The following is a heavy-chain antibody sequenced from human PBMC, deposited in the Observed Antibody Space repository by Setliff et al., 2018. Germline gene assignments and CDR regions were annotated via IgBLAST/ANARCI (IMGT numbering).Heavy chain of an antibody. V-gene: IGHV4-34*01. Sequence: SETLSLTSGASGGTFSDYFWTWIRQSPGKGLEWVGEINHRGSTTSNPSLKSRVTISVDTSKDQFSLKVISMTAADTAVYYCARGRNIAARLLDSWGQGTLVTVSS. D-gene: IGHD6-6*01. J-gene: IGHJ4*02. CDR1: GGTFSDYF. CDR2: INHRGST. CDR3: ARGRNIAARLLDS.